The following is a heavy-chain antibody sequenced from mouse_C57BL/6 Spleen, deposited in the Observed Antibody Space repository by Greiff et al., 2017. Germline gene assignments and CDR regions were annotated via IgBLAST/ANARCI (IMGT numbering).Heavy chain of an antibody. CDR1: GYTFTGYW. CDR2: ILPGSGST. V-gene: IGHV1-9*01. Sequence: QVQLQQSGAELMKPGASVKLSCKATGYTFTGYWIEWVKQRPGHGLEWIGEILPGSGSTNYNGKFKGKATFTADTSSNTAYMQLSSLTTEDSAIYYCARGNYLDYWGQGTTLTVSS. J-gene: IGHJ2*01. CDR3: ARGNYLDY.